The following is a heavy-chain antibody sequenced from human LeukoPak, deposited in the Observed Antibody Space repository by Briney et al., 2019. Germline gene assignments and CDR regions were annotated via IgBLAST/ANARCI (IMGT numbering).Heavy chain of an antibody. V-gene: IGHV4-59*01. CDR2: IYYSGST. CDR1: GGSISSYY. D-gene: IGHD3-3*01. J-gene: IGHJ4*02. CDR3: AVNDFWSGYVDS. Sequence: PSETLSLTCTVSGGSISSYYWSWIWQPPGKGLEWIGYIYYSGSTNYNPSLKSRVTISVDTSKNQFSLKLTSVTAADTAVYYCAVNDFWSGYVDSWGQGTLVTVSS.